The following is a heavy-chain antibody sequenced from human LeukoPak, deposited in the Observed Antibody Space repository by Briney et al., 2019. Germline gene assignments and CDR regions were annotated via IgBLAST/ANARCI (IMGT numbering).Heavy chain of an antibody. V-gene: IGHV3-30-3*02. CDR1: GFTFSSYA. Sequence: PGGSLRLSCAASGFTFSSYAMSWVRQAPGKGLEWVAFISYDGSNKYYADSVKGRFTISRGDSKNTLYLQMNSLRAEDTAVYFCANDAAQQQLSNLFFGMDVWGQGTTVTVSS. CDR3: ANDAAQQQLSNLFFGMDV. D-gene: IGHD6-13*01. J-gene: IGHJ6*02. CDR2: ISYDGSNK.